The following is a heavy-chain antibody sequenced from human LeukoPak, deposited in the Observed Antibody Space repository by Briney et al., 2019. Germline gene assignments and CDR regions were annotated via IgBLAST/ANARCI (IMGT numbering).Heavy chain of an antibody. CDR2: IDYAGRT. CDR1: GGSISRDY. CDR3: ARDRPGGSSLDY. Sequence: SETLSLTCTVSGGSISRDYWSWIRQPPGKGLEWIGYIDYAGRTNCNPSLKSRVTISVDTSKNQFSLKLSSVTAADTAVYYCARDRPGGSSLDYWGQGTLVTVSS. D-gene: IGHD6-13*01. V-gene: IGHV4-59*01. J-gene: IGHJ4*02.